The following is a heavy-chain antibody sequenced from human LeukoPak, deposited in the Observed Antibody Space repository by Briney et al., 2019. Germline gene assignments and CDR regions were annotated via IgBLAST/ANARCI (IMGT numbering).Heavy chain of an antibody. V-gene: IGHV3-23*01. CDR1: GFTFSSYA. D-gene: IGHD5-24*01. Sequence: GGSLRLSCAASGFTFSSYAMSWVRQAPGKGLEWVSAISGSGGSTYYADSVKGRFTISRDNSKNTLNLQMNSLRAEDTAVYYCAKGDGYNRGFDYWGQGTLVTVSS. J-gene: IGHJ4*02. CDR3: AKGDGYNRGFDY. CDR2: ISGSGGST.